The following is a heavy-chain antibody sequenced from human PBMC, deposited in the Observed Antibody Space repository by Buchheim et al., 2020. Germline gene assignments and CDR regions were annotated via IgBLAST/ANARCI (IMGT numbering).Heavy chain of an antibody. CDR1: GFTFTSYA. CDR3: ARDLVVGFYYGSAPLGY. V-gene: IGHV3-30*04. Sequence: QVQLVESGGGVVQPGRSLRLSCAASGFTFTSYAMHWVRQAPGKGLEWVALISSDGSQKYYADSVKGRFTIPRGNSIKRLDLQMNSLRAEDTALYYCARDLVVGFYYGSAPLGYWGQGTL. CDR2: ISSDGSQK. J-gene: IGHJ4*02. D-gene: IGHD3-10*01.